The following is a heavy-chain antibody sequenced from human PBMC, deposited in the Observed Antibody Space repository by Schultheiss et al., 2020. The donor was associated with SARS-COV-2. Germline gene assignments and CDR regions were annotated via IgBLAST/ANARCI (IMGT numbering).Heavy chain of an antibody. Sequence: SQTLSLTCTVSGGSISSSSYYWGWIRQPPGKGLEWIGSIYYSGSTYYNPSLKSRVTISVDTSKNQFSLRLSSVTAADTAVYYCARLNKESGWDWGQGTLVTVSS. D-gene: IGHD6-19*01. V-gene: IGHV4-39*01. CDR2: IYYSGST. CDR1: GGSISSSSYY. CDR3: ARLNKESGWD. J-gene: IGHJ4*02.